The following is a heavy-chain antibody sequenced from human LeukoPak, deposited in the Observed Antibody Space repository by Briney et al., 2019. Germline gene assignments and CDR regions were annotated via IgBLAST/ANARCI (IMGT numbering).Heavy chain of an antibody. D-gene: IGHD3-3*01. CDR1: GFTFSSYA. CDR3: AKGGGDFWSGYSTNWFDP. J-gene: IGHJ5*02. CDR2: ISGSGGST. V-gene: IGHV3-23*01. Sequence: GGSLRLSCAASGFTFSSYAMSWVRQAPGKGLEWISAISGSGGSTYYADSVKGRFTISRDNSKNTLYLQMNSLRAEDTAVYYCAKGGGDFWSGYSTNWFDPWGQGTLVTVSS.